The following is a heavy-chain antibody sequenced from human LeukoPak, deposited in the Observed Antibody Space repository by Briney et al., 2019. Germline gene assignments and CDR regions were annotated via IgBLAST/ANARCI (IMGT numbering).Heavy chain of an antibody. CDR2: ISAYNGNT. CDR3: ARFDSLAAASFFDY. J-gene: IGHJ4*02. Sequence: ASVKVSCKASGYTFTSYGISWVRQAPGQGFEWMGWISAYNGNTNYAQKLQGRVTMTTDTSTSTAYMELRSLRSDDTAVYYCARFDSLAAASFFDYWGQGTLVTVSS. D-gene: IGHD6-13*01. V-gene: IGHV1-18*01. CDR1: GYTFTSYG.